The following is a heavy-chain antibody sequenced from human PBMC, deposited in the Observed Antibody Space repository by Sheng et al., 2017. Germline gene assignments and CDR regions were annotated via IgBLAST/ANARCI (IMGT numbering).Heavy chain of an antibody. CDR2: IWYDGSNK. V-gene: IGHV3-33*01. D-gene: IGHD2-21*02. Sequence: QVQLVESGGGVVQPGRSLRLSCAASGFTFSSYGMHWVRQAPGKGLEWVAVIWYDGSNKYYVDSVKGRFTISRDNSKNTLYLQMNSLRAEDTAVYYCARWGSGDCADYWGQGTLVTVSS. CDR3: ARWGSGDCADY. J-gene: IGHJ4*02. CDR1: GFTFSSYG.